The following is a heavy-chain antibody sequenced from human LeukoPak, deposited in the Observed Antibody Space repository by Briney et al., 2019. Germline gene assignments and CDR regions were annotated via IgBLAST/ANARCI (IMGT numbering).Heavy chain of an antibody. CDR3: ARDSIGYCSSTSCYTWGYYFDY. Sequence: GGSLRLSCAASGFTFSTYGMNWVRQAPGKGLEWVSPISSSSSYIYYADSVKGRFTISRDNAKNSLYLQMNSLRAEDTAVYYCARDSIGYCSSTSCYTWGYYFDYWGQGTLVTVSS. J-gene: IGHJ4*02. CDR1: GFTFSTYG. V-gene: IGHV3-21*01. CDR2: ISSSSSYI. D-gene: IGHD2-2*02.